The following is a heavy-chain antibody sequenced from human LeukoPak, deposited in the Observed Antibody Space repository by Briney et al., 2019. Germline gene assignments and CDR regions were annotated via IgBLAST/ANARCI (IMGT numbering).Heavy chain of an antibody. Sequence: GESLKISCKSSGYTFSSYWIGWVRQAPGKGLEWVSAISGSGGSTYYADSVKGRFTISRDNSKNTLYLQMNSLRAEDTAVYYCAKGGGQWLAYLGLTNWFDPWGQGTLVTVSS. V-gene: IGHV3-23*01. D-gene: IGHD6-19*01. CDR1: GYTFSSYW. CDR3: AKGGGQWLAYLGLTNWFDP. CDR2: ISGSGGST. J-gene: IGHJ5*02.